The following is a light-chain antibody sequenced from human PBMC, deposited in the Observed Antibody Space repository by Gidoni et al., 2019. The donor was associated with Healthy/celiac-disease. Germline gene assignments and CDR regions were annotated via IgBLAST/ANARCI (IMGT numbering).Light chain of an antibody. CDR3: CSYAGSSTP. CDR2: EGS. J-gene: IGLJ2*01. V-gene: IGLV2-23*01. Sequence: QSALTHPPSVSGSPGQSITISCPGTSSDVGSYNLVSWYQQHPGKAPKLMIYEGSKRPSGVSNRFSGSKSGNTASLTISGLQAEDEADYYCCSYAGSSTPFGGGTKLTVL. CDR1: SSDVGSYNL.